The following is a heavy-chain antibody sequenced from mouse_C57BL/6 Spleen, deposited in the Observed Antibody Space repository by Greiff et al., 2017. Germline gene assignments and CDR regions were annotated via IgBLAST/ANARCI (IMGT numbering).Heavy chain of an antibody. V-gene: IGHV14-4*01. CDR3: TPGSSLAY. CDR1: GFNIKDDY. Sequence: VQLQQSGAELVRPGVSVQLSCTASGFNIKDDYMHWVKQRPEQGLEWIGWIDPENGDTECASKFQGKAPITADTSSNTAYLQLSSLTSEDTAVYYCTPGSSLAYWGQGTLVTVSA. CDR2: IDPENGDT. J-gene: IGHJ3*01. D-gene: IGHD1-1*01.